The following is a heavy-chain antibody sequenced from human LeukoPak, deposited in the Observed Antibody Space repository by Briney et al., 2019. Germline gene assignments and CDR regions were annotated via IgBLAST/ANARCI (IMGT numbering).Heavy chain of an antibody. CDR3: AAVGPHTKYDSDNYFDY. D-gene: IGHD3-22*01. V-gene: IGHV1-58*02. CDR2: IVVGSGNT. CDR1: GFTFTSSA. Sequence: SVKVSCKASGFTFTSSAMQWVRQARGQRLEWIGWIVVGSGNTNYAQKFQERVTITRDMSTSTAYMELSSLRSEDTAVYYCAAVGPHTKYDSDNYFDYWGQGTLVTVSS. J-gene: IGHJ4*02.